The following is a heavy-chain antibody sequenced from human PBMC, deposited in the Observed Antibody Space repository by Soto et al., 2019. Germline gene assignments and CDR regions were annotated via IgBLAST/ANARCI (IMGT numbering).Heavy chain of an antibody. CDR2: INPNSGGT. CDR3: ARKSLHGNYYYYGMDV. D-gene: IGHD1-26*01. V-gene: IGHV1-2*02. Sequence: ASVKVSCKASGYTFTGYYMHWVRQAPGQGLEWMGWINPNSGGTNYAQKFQGSVTMTRDTSISTAYMELSRLRSDDTAVYYCARKSLHGNYYYYGMDVWGQGTTVTVSS. J-gene: IGHJ6*02. CDR1: GYTFTGYY.